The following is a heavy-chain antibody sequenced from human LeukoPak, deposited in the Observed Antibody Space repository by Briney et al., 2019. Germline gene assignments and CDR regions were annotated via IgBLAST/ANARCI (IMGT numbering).Heavy chain of an antibody. D-gene: IGHD3-22*01. V-gene: IGHV4-34*01. CDR3: ARAAYYYDSSGYRCGAFDI. CDR2: INHSGST. Sequence: SETLSLTCAVYGGSFSGYYWSWIRQPPGKGLEWIGEINHSGSTNYNPSLKSRVTISVDTSKNQFSLKLSSVTAADTAMYYCARAAYYYDSSGYRCGAFDIWGQGTMVTVSS. J-gene: IGHJ3*02. CDR1: GGSFSGYY.